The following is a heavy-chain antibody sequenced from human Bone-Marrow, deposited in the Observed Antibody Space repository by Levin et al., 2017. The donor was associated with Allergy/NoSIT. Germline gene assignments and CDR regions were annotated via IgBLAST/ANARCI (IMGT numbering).Heavy chain of an antibody. Sequence: MSSETLSLTCAVYGGSFGGYYWSWIRQSPGKGPEWIGEISHRGFTTYNPSLESRVTMSVDTSRNQFSVRLNSVTAADTAMYYCAVFSLRYGAFDIWGQGTMVTVSS. J-gene: IGHJ3*02. V-gene: IGHV4-34*01. CDR3: AVFSLRYGAFDI. CDR2: ISHRGFT. CDR1: GGSFGGYY. D-gene: IGHD4-17*01.